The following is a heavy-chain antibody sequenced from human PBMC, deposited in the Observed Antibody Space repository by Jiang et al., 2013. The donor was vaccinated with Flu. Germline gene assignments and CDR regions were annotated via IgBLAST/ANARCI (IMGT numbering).Heavy chain of an antibody. CDR3: ARHCDSSGWYTIDY. J-gene: IGHJ4*02. V-gene: IGHV4-61*07. D-gene: IGHD6-19*01. Sequence: KGLELIGYLYYTGSTNYNPSLKSRVTISVDTSKNQFSLKLSSVTAADTAVYYCARHCDSSGWYTIDYWGQGTLVTVSS. CDR2: LYYTGST.